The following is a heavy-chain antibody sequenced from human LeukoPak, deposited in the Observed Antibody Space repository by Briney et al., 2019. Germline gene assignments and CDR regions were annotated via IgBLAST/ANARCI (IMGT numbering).Heavy chain of an antibody. J-gene: IGHJ1*01. CDR1: EFTPTSCA. Sequence: GGSLRLSCDASEFTPTSCAMRWVSQAPGKGLEWVSSITSSGDGTFYTDSLSGRFTISRDNAKNAVFLQMKSLRGGDSALYYCVSVTDTSARPYIDIWGQGTLVTVSS. CDR3: VSVTDTSARPYIDI. D-gene: IGHD2-2*01. V-gene: IGHV3-23*01. CDR2: ITSSGDGT.